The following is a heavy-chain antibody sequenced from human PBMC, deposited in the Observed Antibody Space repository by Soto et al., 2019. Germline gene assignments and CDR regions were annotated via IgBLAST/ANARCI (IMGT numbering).Heavy chain of an antibody. Sequence: PSETLSLTCTVSGGSISSSSYYWSWIRQPPGKGLEWIGYIYYSGSTYYNPSLKSRVTISVDTSKNQFSLKLSSVTAADTAVYYCSRGSYYYDSSGYYHYSGQGTLVTVSS. CDR1: GGSISSSSYY. J-gene: IGHJ4*02. CDR2: IYYSGST. D-gene: IGHD3-22*01. V-gene: IGHV4-30-4*01. CDR3: SRGSYYYDSSGYYHY.